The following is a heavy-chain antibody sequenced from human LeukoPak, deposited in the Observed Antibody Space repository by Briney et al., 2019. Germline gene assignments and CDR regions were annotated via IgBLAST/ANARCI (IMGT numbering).Heavy chain of an antibody. CDR2: IYYSGST. CDR1: GGSISSYY. J-gene: IGHJ2*01. V-gene: IGHV4-59*08. CDR3: ARQGGGFWYFDL. D-gene: IGHD6-25*01. Sequence: PSETLSLTCTVSGGSISSYYWSWIRQPPGKGLEWIGYIYYSGSTNYNPALKSRVTISVDTFKNQFSLKLSSVTAADTAVYYCARQGGGFWYFDLWGRGTLVTVSS.